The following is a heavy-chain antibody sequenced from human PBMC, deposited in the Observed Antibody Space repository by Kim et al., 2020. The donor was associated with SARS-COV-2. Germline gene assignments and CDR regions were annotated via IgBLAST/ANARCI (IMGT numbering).Heavy chain of an antibody. CDR1: GLILSDAW. CDR2: VRRIGAGGNT. Sequence: GGSLRLSCAASGLILSDAWMSWVRQAPGKGLEWVGRVRRIGAGGNTDYAVPVQGRFTISRDGAKSMLYIQMNSRRTEDTAFYYCNNNEAWGQGTLVTVSS. CDR3: NNNEA. D-gene: IGHD1-1*01. J-gene: IGHJ5*02. V-gene: IGHV3-15*01.